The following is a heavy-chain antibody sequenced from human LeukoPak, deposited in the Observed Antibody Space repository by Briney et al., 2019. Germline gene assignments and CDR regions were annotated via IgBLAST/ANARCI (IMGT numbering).Heavy chain of an antibody. V-gene: IGHV1-18*01. J-gene: IGHJ4*02. Sequence: EASVKVSCKASGYTFTSYGISWVRQAPGQGLEWMGWISAYNGNTNYAQKLQGRVTMTTDTSTSTAYMELRSLRPDDTAVYYCARDYCSSTSCYSTHFDYWGQGTLVTVSS. D-gene: IGHD2-2*02. CDR1: GYTFTSYG. CDR2: ISAYNGNT. CDR3: ARDYCSSTSCYSTHFDY.